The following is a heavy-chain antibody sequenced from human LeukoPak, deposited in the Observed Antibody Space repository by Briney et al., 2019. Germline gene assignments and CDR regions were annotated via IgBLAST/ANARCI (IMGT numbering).Heavy chain of an antibody. Sequence: ASVKVSCKASGYTFTSYGIGWVRQAPGQGLGWMAWISPYSGTTSYAQKLQGRVTMTTDTSTSTAYMDQRSLRSDDTAVYYGARWEVTGGSRHDACDIWGQGTMVTVSS. V-gene: IGHV1-18*01. CDR3: ARWEVTGGSRHDACDI. CDR1: GYTFTSYG. CDR2: ISPYSGTT. J-gene: IGHJ3*02. D-gene: IGHD2-15*01.